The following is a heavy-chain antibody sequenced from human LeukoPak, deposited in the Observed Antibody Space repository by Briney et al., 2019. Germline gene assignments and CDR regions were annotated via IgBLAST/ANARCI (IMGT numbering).Heavy chain of an antibody. CDR2: INTYNGNT. CDR1: GYTFTGYY. Sequence: ASVKVSCKASGYTFTGYYVHWVRQAPGQGLEWMGWINTYNGNTDYIQKLQGRVTMTTDTSTSTAYMELRSLTSDDTAVYYCARDFLAGIGYGDYWGQGTLVAVSS. J-gene: IGHJ4*02. D-gene: IGHD6-19*01. CDR3: ARDFLAGIGYGDY. V-gene: IGHV1-18*04.